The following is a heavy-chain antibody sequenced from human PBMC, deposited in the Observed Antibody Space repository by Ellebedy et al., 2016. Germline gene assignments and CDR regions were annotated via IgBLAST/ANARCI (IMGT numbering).Heavy chain of an antibody. Sequence: ASVQVSCXASGYTLTSYGISWVRQAPGQGLEWMGWISAYNGNTNYAQKLQGRVTMTTDTSTSTAYMELRSLRSDDTAVYYCARAGTPLDTAMVIEAAYWGQGTLVTVSS. D-gene: IGHD5-18*01. CDR2: ISAYNGNT. CDR1: GYTLTSYG. V-gene: IGHV1-18*01. J-gene: IGHJ4*02. CDR3: ARAGTPLDTAMVIEAAY.